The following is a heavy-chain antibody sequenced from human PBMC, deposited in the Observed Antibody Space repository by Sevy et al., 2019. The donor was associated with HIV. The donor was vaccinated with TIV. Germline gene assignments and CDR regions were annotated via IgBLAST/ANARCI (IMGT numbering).Heavy chain of an antibody. CDR2: TSYNEGGE. J-gene: IGHJ6*02. CDR1: GFTFSNYG. V-gene: IGHV3-30*18. Sequence: GSLRLSCVASGFTFSNYGTPWVRQAPGKGLGWVAITSYNEGGENYADSVKGRFTISRDNSKNTVYLQMYRLTTEDTGVYYCAKDTGSSGYDHYGLDVWGQGTTVTVSS. D-gene: IGHD6-19*01. CDR3: AKDTGSSGYDHYGLDV.